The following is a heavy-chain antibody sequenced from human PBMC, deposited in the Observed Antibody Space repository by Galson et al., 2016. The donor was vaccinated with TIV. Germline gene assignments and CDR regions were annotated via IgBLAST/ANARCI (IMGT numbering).Heavy chain of an antibody. CDR3: ARLEGYDDSASDY. CDR1: GYRFTNHW. D-gene: IGHD3-22*01. V-gene: IGHV5-51*01. CDR2: IYPGDSDT. Sequence: QSGAEVKKPGESLKISCKASGYRFTNHWIGWVRQMPGKGLEWMGVIYPGDSDTRYSPSFQGQVTISADKSSSTAHLQWSSLKASDTAMYYRARLEGYDDSASDYWGQGTLVTVSS. J-gene: IGHJ4*02.